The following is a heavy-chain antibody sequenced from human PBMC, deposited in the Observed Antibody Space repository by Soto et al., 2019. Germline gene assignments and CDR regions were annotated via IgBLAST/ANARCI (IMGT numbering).Heavy chain of an antibody. CDR1: GGSMNGYY. J-gene: IGHJ4*02. V-gene: IGHV4-59*01. CDR2: ISYSGTT. Sequence: SETLSLTCSVSGGSMNGYYWTWIRQAPGQGLEWIGYISYSGTTNYNPSLKSRVTISVDTSKNHFSLKLTSVTATDTAVYYCAREGRSFDSWGLGSLVTVSS. CDR3: AREGRSFDS.